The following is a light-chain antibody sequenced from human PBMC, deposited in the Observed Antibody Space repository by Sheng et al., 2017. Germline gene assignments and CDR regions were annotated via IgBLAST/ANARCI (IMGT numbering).Light chain of an antibody. CDR1: KLGNQY. CDR2: QDN. V-gene: IGLV3-1*01. J-gene: IGLJ2*01. Sequence: SYELTQPPSVSVSPGQTASITCSGDKLGNQYTYWYQQKPDQSPVVVIYQDNNRPSGIPERFSGSTSGNTATLTISGTQAMDEADYYCQSWDSITDVAFGGGTKLTVL. CDR3: QSWDSITDVA.